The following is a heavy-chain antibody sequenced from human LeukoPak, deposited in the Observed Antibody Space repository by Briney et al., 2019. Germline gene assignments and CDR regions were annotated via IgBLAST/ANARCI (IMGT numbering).Heavy chain of an antibody. J-gene: IGHJ2*01. CDR2: IYYSGST. D-gene: IGHD3-10*01. Sequence: SETLSLTCTVSGGSISSRSDYWGWIRQPPGKGLEWIGSIYYSGSTHYNPSLKSRVTISVDTSKNQFSLKLSSVTAADTAVYYCARDHLWFGDLFDLWGRGTLVTVSS. CDR1: GGSISSRSDY. CDR3: ARDHLWFGDLFDL. V-gene: IGHV4-39*02.